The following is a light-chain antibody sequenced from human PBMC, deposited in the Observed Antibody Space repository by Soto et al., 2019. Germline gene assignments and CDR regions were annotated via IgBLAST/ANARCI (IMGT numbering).Light chain of an antibody. J-gene: IGKJ5*01. V-gene: IGKV3-20*01. CDR3: QHYGASRWT. CDR2: GAS. CDR1: QSVSSN. Sequence: SACLSCRASQSVSSNLAWYQQKPGQAPRLLIYGASSRATGIPDRFSGSGSGTDFTLTISRLEPEDFAMYYCQHYGASRWTFGQGTRLEIK.